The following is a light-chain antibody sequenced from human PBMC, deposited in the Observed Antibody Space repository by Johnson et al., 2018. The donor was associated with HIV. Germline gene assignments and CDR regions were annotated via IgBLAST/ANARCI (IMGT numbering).Light chain of an antibody. V-gene: IGLV1-51*02. CDR1: SSNIGNNY. CDR3: GTWDSSLSARYV. Sequence: QSVLTQPPSVSAAPGQKVTISCSGSSSNIGNNYVSWYQQVPGTAPKLLIYENNKRPSGIPDRFSGSKYGTSATLGITGLQTGDEADYYCGTWDSSLSARYVFGTGTKVTVL. J-gene: IGLJ1*01. CDR2: ENN.